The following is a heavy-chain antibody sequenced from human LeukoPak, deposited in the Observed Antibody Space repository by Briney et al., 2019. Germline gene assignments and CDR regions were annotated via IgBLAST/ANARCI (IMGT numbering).Heavy chain of an antibody. Sequence: PGGSLRLSCAASGFTFSNTWMSWVRQAPGKGLEWVGRIKSKTDGGTTDYAAPVKGRFIISRDDSKNTLYLQMNSLRAEDTAVYYCARGRDLFDSWGQGTLVIVSS. V-gene: IGHV3-15*01. CDR1: GFTFSNTW. J-gene: IGHJ4*02. CDR2: IKSKTDGGTT. CDR3: ARGRDLFDS.